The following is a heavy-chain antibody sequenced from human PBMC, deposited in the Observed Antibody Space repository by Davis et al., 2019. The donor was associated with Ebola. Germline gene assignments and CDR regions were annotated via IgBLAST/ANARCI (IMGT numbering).Heavy chain of an antibody. CDR3: ARDYVAAAGDFDY. J-gene: IGHJ4*02. CDR1: GYTFTSYG. D-gene: IGHD6-13*01. V-gene: IGHV1-18*01. CDR2: ISAYNGNA. Sequence: ASSVKVSCKASGYTFTSYGICWVRQAPGQGLEWMGWISAYNGNANYAQKFQGRVTITADKSTSTAYMELSSLRSEDTAVYYCARDYVAAAGDFDYWGQGTLVTVSS.